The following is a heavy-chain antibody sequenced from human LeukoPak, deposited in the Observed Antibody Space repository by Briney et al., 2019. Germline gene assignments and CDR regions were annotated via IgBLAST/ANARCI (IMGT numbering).Heavy chain of an antibody. CDR2: IKQDGSEK. J-gene: IGHJ6*03. CDR1: GFTFSSYW. CDR3: AREMGGHFYYYMDV. D-gene: IGHD2-15*01. V-gene: IGHV3-7*01. Sequence: PGGSLRLSCAASGFTFSSYWMSWVRQAPGKGLEWVANIKQDGSEKYYVDSVKGRFTISRDNAKNSLYLQMNSLRAEDTAVYYCAREMGGHFYYYMDVWGKGATVTVSS.